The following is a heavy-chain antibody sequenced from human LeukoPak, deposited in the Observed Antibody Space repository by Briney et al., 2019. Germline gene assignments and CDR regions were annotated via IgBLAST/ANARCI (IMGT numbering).Heavy chain of an antibody. CDR1: GHTFSDYF. CDR3: ARVGYCSGDRCYLHFDY. J-gene: IGHJ4*02. CDR2: INPNSGGT. D-gene: IGHD2-15*01. V-gene: IGHV1-2*02. Sequence: ASVKVSCKASGHTFSDYFMHWVRQAPGQGLEWMGWINPNSGGTKYAQKFQGRVTMTRDTSISTAYMELSRLRSDDTAVYYCARVGYCSGDRCYLHFDYWGQGTLVTVSS.